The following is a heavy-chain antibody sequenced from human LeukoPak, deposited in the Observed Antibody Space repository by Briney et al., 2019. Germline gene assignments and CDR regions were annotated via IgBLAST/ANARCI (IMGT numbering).Heavy chain of an antibody. D-gene: IGHD5-12*01. J-gene: IGHJ4*02. CDR3: ARDYGSSVLRLDY. CDR2: ISAYNGNT. Sequence: GASVKVSCKASGYSFTNYGISWVRQAPGQGLQWMGWISAYNGNTNYAQKFQGRVTMTTDTSTSTAYMELRSLGSDDTAVYYCARDYGSSVLRLDYWGQGTLVTVSS. V-gene: IGHV1-18*01. CDR1: GYSFTNYG.